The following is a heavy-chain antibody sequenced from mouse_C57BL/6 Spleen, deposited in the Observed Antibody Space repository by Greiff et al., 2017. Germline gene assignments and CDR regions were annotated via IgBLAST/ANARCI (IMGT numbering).Heavy chain of an antibody. D-gene: IGHD2-5*01. J-gene: IGHJ4*01. CDR3: ARLKSNYSNYDDMDY. V-gene: IGHV1-4*01. CDR1: GYTFTSYT. CDR2: INPSSGYT. Sequence: QVQLQQSGAELARPGASVKMSCKASGYTFTSYTMHWVKQRPGQGLEWIGYINPSSGYTKYNQKFKDKATLTADKSSSTAYLQLSSLTSEDSAVYYCARLKSNYSNYDDMDYWGQGTSVTVSS.